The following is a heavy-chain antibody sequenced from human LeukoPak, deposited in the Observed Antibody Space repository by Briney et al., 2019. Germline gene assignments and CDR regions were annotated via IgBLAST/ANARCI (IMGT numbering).Heavy chain of an antibody. Sequence: ASETLSLXCTVSGGSISSYYWSWNRRPAGKGLEWIGRIYTSGSTNYNPSLKSRVTMSVDTSKNQFSLKLSSVTAADTAVYYCARDRGIAARLYYFDYWGQGTLVTVSS. CDR2: IYTSGST. CDR3: ARDRGIAARLYYFDY. D-gene: IGHD6-6*01. V-gene: IGHV4-4*07. J-gene: IGHJ4*02. CDR1: GGSISSYY.